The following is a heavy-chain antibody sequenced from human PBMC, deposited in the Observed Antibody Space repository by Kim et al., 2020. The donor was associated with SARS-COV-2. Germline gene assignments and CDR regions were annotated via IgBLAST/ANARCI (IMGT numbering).Heavy chain of an antibody. V-gene: IGHV1-69*13. CDR3: ARDRVAAAILYYYYYGMDV. J-gene: IGHJ6*02. CDR2: IIPIFGTA. Sequence: ASVKVSCKASGGTFSSYAISWVRQAPGQGLEWMGGIIPIFGTANYAQKFQGRVTITADESTSTAYMELSSLRSEDTAVYYCARDRVAAAILYYYYYGMDVWGQGTTVTVSS. CDR1: GGTFSSYA. D-gene: IGHD2-2*02.